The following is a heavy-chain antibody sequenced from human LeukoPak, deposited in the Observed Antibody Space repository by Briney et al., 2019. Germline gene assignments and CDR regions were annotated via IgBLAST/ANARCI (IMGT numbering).Heavy chain of an antibody. J-gene: IGHJ4*02. CDR2: IYHSGNT. CDR3: ASLSGSYSFDY. Sequence: PSETLSLTCTVSGGSISSSNWWSWVRQPPGTGLEWIGEIYHSGNTNYNPSLKSRATISVDKSKNQFSPKLSSVTAADTAVYYCASLSGSYSFDYWGQGTLVTVSS. CDR1: GGSISSSNW. D-gene: IGHD1-26*01. V-gene: IGHV4-4*02.